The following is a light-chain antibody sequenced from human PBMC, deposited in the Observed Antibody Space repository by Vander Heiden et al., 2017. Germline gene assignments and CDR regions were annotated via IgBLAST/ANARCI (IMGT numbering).Light chain of an antibody. CDR1: QSISSW. CDR3: QHESTSPWT. J-gene: IGKJ1*01. CDR2: KAS. Sequence: DIQMTQSPSTLSASVGDRVTMTCRASQSISSWLAWYQQKPGKAPKLLIYKASTLESGFPSRFSGGGSGTEFTLTISSLQPDDFATYYCQHESTSPWTFGQGTTVEVK. V-gene: IGKV1-5*03.